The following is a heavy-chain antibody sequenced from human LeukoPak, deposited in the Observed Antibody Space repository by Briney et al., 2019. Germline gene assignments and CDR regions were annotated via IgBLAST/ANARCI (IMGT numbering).Heavy chain of an antibody. CDR2: IIPILGIA. V-gene: IGHV1-69*04. D-gene: IGHD3-3*01. Sequence: SVKVSCKASGGTFSSYTISWVRQAPGQGLEWMGRIIPILGIANYAQKFQGRVTITADKSTSTAYMELSSLRSEDTAVYYCARDVPITIFGVVFDYWGQGTLVTVSS. CDR3: ARDVPITIFGVVFDY. CDR1: GGTFSSYT. J-gene: IGHJ4*02.